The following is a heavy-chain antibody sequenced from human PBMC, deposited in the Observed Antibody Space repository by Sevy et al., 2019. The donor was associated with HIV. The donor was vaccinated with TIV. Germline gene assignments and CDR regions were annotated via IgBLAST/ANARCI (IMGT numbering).Heavy chain of an antibody. CDR1: GFTFGEYI. CDR3: ARDIVVFMADYHYYYMDV. V-gene: IGHV3-49*04. J-gene: IGHJ6*03. CDR2: IRSKTNGGTT. Sequence: GGSLRLSCAASGFTFGEYIMSWVRQTPGKGLEWVGFIRSKTNGGTTEYAASVQGRFTISRDDPKSIGYLQMNSLKTEDTGVYYCARDIVVFMADYHYYYMDVWGKGTTVTVSS. D-gene: IGHD2-2*01.